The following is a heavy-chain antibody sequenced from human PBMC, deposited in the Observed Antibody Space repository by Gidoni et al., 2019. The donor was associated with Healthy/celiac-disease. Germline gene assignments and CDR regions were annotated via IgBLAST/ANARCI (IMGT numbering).Heavy chain of an antibody. J-gene: IGHJ5*02. D-gene: IGHD2-21*01. CDR3: ARFLWVTDNWFDP. CDR1: GGSIRSGDYY. Sequence: QVQLQESGPGLVKPSQTLSLTCTVSGGSIRSGDYYWSWIRQPTGKGLEWIGYIYYSGSTYYNPSLKSRVTISVDTSKNQFSLKLSSGTAADTAVYYCARFLWVTDNWFDPWGQGTLVTVSS. CDR2: IYYSGST. V-gene: IGHV4-30-4*01.